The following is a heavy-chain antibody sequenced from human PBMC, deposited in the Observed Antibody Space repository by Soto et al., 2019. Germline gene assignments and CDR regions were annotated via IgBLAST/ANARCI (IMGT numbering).Heavy chain of an antibody. V-gene: IGHV3-33*01. D-gene: IGHD3-3*01. CDR3: ARDPSPEWLLYLDY. CDR2: IWYDGSNK. Sequence: GGSLRLSCAASGFTFSSYGMHWVRQAPGKGLEWVAVIWYDGSNKYYADSVKGRFTISRDNSKNTLYLQMNSLRAEDTAVYYCARDPSPEWLLYLDYWGQGTLVTVSS. CDR1: GFTFSSYG. J-gene: IGHJ4*02.